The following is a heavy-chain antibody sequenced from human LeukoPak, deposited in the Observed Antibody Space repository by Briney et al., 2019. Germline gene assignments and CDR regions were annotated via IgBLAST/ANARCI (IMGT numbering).Heavy chain of an antibody. J-gene: IGHJ4*02. D-gene: IGHD3-22*01. CDR2: IWYDGSNK. V-gene: IGHV3-33*01. Sequence: GGSLRLSCAASGFTFSAFGMHWVRQAPGKGLEWVAVIWYDGSNKYHADSVKGRFTISRDNFKNTLYLQMDNLRAEGTAVYYCARGQDSTGYYYIDYWGQGTLVTVSS. CDR3: ARGQDSTGYYYIDY. CDR1: GFTFSAFG.